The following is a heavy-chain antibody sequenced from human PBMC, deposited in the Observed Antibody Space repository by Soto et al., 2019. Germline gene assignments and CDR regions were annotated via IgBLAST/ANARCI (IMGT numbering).Heavy chain of an antibody. Sequence: ASVKVSCKASGYTFTGYYMHWVRQAPGQGLEWMGWINPNSGGTNYAQKFQGWVTMTRDTSISTAYMELSRLRSDDTAVYYCARGDYYYYGMDVWGQGTTVTVSS. CDR2: INPNSGGT. V-gene: IGHV1-2*04. CDR1: GYTFTGYY. J-gene: IGHJ6*02. CDR3: ARGDYYYYGMDV.